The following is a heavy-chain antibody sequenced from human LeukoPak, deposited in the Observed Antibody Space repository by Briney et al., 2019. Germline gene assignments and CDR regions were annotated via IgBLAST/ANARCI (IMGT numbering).Heavy chain of an antibody. CDR2: ISSSGSTI. CDR3: ARTSYYYDSSGYPWLFDY. J-gene: IGHJ4*02. Sequence: GGSLRLSCAASGFTFSDYYMSWIRQAPGKGLEWVSYISSSGSTIYYADSVKGRFTISRDNAKNSLYLQMNSLRAEDTAVYYCARTSYYYDSSGYPWLFDYWGQGTLVTVSS. D-gene: IGHD3-22*01. CDR1: GFTFSDYY. V-gene: IGHV3-11*01.